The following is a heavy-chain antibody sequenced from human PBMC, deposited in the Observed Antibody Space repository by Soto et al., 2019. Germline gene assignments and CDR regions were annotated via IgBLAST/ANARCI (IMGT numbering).Heavy chain of an antibody. V-gene: IGHV3-21*06. D-gene: IGHD2-15*01. J-gene: IGHJ5*02. Sequence: XGSLRLSCAASVFTFSTHSMYWVRQAPGKGLEWVSSISTSSTYIDYSDSVKGRFTISRDNAKNSLFLQMSSLRAEDTAVYFCATSVVMPGRDDSDPWCQRSLGTVS. CDR1: VFTFSTHS. CDR2: ISTSSTYI. CDR3: ATSVVMPGRDDSDP.